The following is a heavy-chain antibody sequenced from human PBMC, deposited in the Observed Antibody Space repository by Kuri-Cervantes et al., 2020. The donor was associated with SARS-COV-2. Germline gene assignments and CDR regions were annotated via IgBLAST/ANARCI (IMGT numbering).Heavy chain of an antibody. Sequence: SVKVSCKASGGTFSSYAISWVRQAPGQGLEWMGGIIPIFGTANYAQKFQGRVTITTDESTSAAYMELSSLRSEDTAVYYCARDNWNYPSHDAFDIWGQGTMVTVSS. CDR3: ARDNWNYPSHDAFDI. CDR1: GGTFSSYA. D-gene: IGHD1-7*01. J-gene: IGHJ3*02. V-gene: IGHV1-69*05. CDR2: IIPIFGTA.